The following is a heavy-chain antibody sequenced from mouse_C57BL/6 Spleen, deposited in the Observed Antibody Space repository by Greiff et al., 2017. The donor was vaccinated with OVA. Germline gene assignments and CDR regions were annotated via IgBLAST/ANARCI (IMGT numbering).Heavy chain of an antibody. J-gene: IGHJ4*01. CDR2: INYDGSST. CDR1: GFTFSDYY. D-gene: IGHD6-1*01. CDR3: ARGALDGGNAMDY. Sequence: EVQLVESEGGLVQPGSSMKLSCTASGFTFSDYYMAWVRQVPEKGLEWVANINYDGSSTYYLDSLKSRFIISRDNAKNILYLQMSSLKSEDTATYYCARGALDGGNAMDYWGQGTSVTVSS. V-gene: IGHV5-16*01.